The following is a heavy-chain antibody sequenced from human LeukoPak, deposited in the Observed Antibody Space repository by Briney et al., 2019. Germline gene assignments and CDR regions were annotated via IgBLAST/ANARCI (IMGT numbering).Heavy chain of an antibody. D-gene: IGHD4-4*01. CDR2: IYYSGNT. Sequence: SETLSLTCTVSGGSISSSSYYLGWIRQPPGKGLEWIGSIYYSGNTYYNPSLKSRVTISVDTSKNQFSLKLSSVTAADTAVYYCARADYSNYLARFYYYGMDVWGQGTTVTVSS. V-gene: IGHV4-39*01. CDR3: ARADYSNYLARFYYYGMDV. CDR1: GGSISSSSYY. J-gene: IGHJ6*02.